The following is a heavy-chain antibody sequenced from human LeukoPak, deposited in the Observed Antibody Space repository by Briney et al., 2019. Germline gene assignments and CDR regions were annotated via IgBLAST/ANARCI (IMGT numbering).Heavy chain of an antibody. J-gene: IGHJ6*03. D-gene: IGHD2-21*01. V-gene: IGHV4-59*01. CDR3: ARGLLPYYYYYMDV. CDR2: IYYSGST. Sequence: SETLSLTCTVSGGSISSYYWSWIRQPPGKGLEWIGYIYYSGSTNYNPSLKSRVTISVDTSKNQFSLKLSSVTAADTAVYYCARGLLPYYYYYMDVWGKGTTVTVSS. CDR1: GGSISSYY.